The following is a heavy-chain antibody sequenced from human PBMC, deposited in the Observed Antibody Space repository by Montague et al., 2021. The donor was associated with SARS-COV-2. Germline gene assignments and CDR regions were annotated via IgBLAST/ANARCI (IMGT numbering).Heavy chain of an antibody. D-gene: IGHD1-20*01. Sequence: SETLSLTCTVSDGSISSSSYYWGWIRQPPGKGLEWIGSIYYSGSTYYNPSIKSRVTISVDTTKNQFSLKLSSVTAADTAVYYCARRVTGTTVHYYYYGMDVWGQGTTVTVSS. V-gene: IGHV4-39*01. CDR2: IYYSGST. CDR3: ARRVTGTTVHYYYYGMDV. J-gene: IGHJ6*02. CDR1: DGSISSSSYY.